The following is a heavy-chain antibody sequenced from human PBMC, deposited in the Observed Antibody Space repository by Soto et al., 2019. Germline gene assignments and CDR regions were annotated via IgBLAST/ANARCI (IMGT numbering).Heavy chain of an antibody. CDR1: GFTFSTYA. V-gene: IGHV3-23*01. J-gene: IGHJ4*02. CDR3: ATDWRWIKPHFDY. Sequence: GVSLRLSCAASGFTFSTYAMSWFRQVPGKGLEWVSAISGSGGSTYYADSVKGRFTISRDNSKNTLYLQMNSLRAEDTAVYYCATDWRWIKPHFDYWGQGTPVTVSS. D-gene: IGHD5-12*01. CDR2: ISGSGGST.